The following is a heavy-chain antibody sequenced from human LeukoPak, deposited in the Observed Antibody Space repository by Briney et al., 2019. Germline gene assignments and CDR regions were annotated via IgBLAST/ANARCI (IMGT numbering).Heavy chain of an antibody. CDR1: GFTFSSYA. Sequence: PGGSLRLSCAASGFTFSSYAMSWVRQAPGKGLEWVSAISGSGGSTYYADSVKGRFTISRDNSKNTLYLQMNSLRAEDTAVYYCAKDSALIEDYGDYPDAFDIWGQGTMVTVSS. CDR2: ISGSGGST. V-gene: IGHV3-23*01. D-gene: IGHD4-17*01. J-gene: IGHJ3*02. CDR3: AKDSALIEDYGDYPDAFDI.